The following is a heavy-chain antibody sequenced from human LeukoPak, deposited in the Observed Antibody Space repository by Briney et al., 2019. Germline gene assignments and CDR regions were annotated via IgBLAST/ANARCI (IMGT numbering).Heavy chain of an antibody. V-gene: IGHV1-2*02. CDR1: GYTFATYF. CDR3: ARHTYCGSNCYFNFDY. CDR2: IKPNGSVT. Sequence: ASLKLSCKTSGYTFATYFMHWVRQAPGQGLEWMGYIKPNGSVTNYAHNFRGRFTITWDTSISTPYLQLSGLTSDDTALYYCARHTYCGSNCYFNFDYWGQGTLVTVSS. J-gene: IGHJ4*02. D-gene: IGHD2-21*02.